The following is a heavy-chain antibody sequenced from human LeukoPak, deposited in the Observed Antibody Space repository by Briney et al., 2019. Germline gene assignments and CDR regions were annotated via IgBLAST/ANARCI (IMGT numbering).Heavy chain of an antibody. Sequence: GGSLRLSCAASGFTLSSYSMNWVRQAPGKGLEWVSSISSSSSYIYYADSVKGRFTISRDNAKNSLYLQMNSLRAEDTAVYYCARDLDSRFDYWGQGTLVTVSS. CDR2: ISSSSSYI. CDR3: ARDLDSRFDY. CDR1: GFTLSSYS. J-gene: IGHJ4*02. D-gene: IGHD6-13*01. V-gene: IGHV3-21*01.